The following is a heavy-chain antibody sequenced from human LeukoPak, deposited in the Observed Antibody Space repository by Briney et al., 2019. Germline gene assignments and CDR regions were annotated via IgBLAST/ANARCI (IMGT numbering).Heavy chain of an antibody. D-gene: IGHD2-2*02. CDR2: IRYDGSDK. J-gene: IGHJ4*02. V-gene: IGHV3-30*02. Sequence: GGSLRLSCAASGFTVSNYGMLWVRQAPGKGLEWVAFIRYDGSDKHYADSVKGRFTISRDKSKTTLYLQMNSLRADDTAVYYCAKGGPYCSSTSCYIDYWGQGTLVTVSS. CDR1: GFTVSNYG. CDR3: AKGGPYCSSTSCYIDY.